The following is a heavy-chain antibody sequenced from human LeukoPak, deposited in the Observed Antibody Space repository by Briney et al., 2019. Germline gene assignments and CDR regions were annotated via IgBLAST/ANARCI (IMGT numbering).Heavy chain of an antibody. D-gene: IGHD3/OR15-3a*01. CDR2: ISGSGGST. Sequence: GGSLRLSCAASGFTFNSYAMSWVRQAPGKGLEWVSGISGSGGSTFYADYVKGRFTISRDNSKNTLYLQMNGLRVEDTAIYYCVREGPRGLAFDIWGQGTMVTVSS. V-gene: IGHV3-23*01. CDR1: GFTFNSYA. CDR3: VREGPRGLAFDI. J-gene: IGHJ3*02.